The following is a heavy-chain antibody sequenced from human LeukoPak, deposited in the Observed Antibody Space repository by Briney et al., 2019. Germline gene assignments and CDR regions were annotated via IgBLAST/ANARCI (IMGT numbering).Heavy chain of an antibody. CDR1: GFTFSSYA. CDR2: ISGSGGST. J-gene: IGHJ4*02. V-gene: IGHV3-23*01. D-gene: IGHD5-18*01. CDR3: AKDRRIQLWLGFDC. Sequence: GGSLRLSCAASGFTFSSYAMNWVRQAPGKGLEWVSAISGSGGSTYYADSVKGRFTISRDNSKTTLYLQMNSLRAEDTAVDYCAKDRRIQLWLGFDCWREGTLLGVCS.